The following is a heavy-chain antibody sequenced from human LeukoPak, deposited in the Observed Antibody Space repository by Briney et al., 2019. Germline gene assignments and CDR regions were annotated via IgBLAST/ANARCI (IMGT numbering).Heavy chain of an antibody. J-gene: IGHJ3*02. Sequence: ASVKVSCKASGYTFTSYGISWVRQAPGQGLEWMGWISAYNGNTNYAQKLQGRVTMTTDTSTSTAYMELRSPRSDDTAVYYCARGGRGSMVRGVIPPDAFDIWGQGTMVTVSS. V-gene: IGHV1-18*01. CDR2: ISAYNGNT. D-gene: IGHD3-10*01. CDR3: ARGGRGSMVRGVIPPDAFDI. CDR1: GYTFTSYG.